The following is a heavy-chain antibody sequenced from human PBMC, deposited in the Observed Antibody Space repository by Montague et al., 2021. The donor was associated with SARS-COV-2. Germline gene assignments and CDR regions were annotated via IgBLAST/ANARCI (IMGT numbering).Heavy chain of an antibody. V-gene: IGHV4-34*01. CDR3: ARSTVTNSPFGFSNKLRSRYNGMDV. D-gene: IGHD4-17*01. CDR2: INHSGST. CDR1: GASFSGYY. Sequence: SETLSLTCAVYGASFSGYYLNWIRQPPGKGLEWIGEINHSGSTNYNPSRKSRVTIAVDTSKNQVSLKLTSVTAADTAVFYCARSTVTNSPFGFSNKLRSRYNGMDVWGQGTTVTVSS. J-gene: IGHJ6*02.